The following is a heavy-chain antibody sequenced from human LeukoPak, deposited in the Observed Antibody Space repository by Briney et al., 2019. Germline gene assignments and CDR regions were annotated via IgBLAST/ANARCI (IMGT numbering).Heavy chain of an antibody. Sequence: ASVKVSCKASGYTFTGYYMHWVRQAPGQGLEWMGWINPNSGGTNYAQKFQGRVTMTRDTSISTAYMELSSLRSEDTAVYYCARGPSMVRGVITKGYYFDYWGQGTLVTVSS. CDR1: GYTFTGYY. V-gene: IGHV1-2*02. CDR2: INPNSGGT. J-gene: IGHJ4*02. D-gene: IGHD3-10*01. CDR3: ARGPSMVRGVITKGYYFDY.